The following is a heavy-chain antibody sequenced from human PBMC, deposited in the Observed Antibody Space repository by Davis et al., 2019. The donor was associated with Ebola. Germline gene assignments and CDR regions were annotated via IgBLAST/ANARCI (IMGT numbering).Heavy chain of an antibody. CDR1: GFTFSDYY. CDR3: ARDRAAVVVAATRWNNGGDY. CDR2: ISSSGSTI. D-gene: IGHD2-15*01. Sequence: GGSLRLSCAASGFTFSDYYMSWIRQAPGKGLEWVSYISSSGSTIYYADSVKGRFTISRDNAKNSLYLQMNSLRAEDTAVYYCARDRAAVVVAATRWNNGGDYWGQGTLVTVSS. J-gene: IGHJ4*02. V-gene: IGHV3-11*01.